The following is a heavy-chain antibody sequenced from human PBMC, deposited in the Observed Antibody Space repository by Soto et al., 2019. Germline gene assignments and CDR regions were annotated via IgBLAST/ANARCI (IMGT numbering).Heavy chain of an antibody. CDR3: AKAGGWYYYDSSGPPDASHI. CDR2: VSVNGRR. J-gene: IGHJ3*02. V-gene: IGHV3-23*01. CDR1: GFTFISYS. D-gene: IGHD3-22*01. Sequence: WGSLRLPCAASGFTFISYSMNCFRHAPCKGLEWVSGVSVNGRRNYADSVKGRFTISRDNSKTIVFLQINSLRAEDTALYYCAKAGGWYYYDSSGPPDASHIWGQGTMVTVSS.